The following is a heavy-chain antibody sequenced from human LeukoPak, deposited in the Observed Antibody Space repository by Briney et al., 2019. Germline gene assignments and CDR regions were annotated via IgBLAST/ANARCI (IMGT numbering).Heavy chain of an antibody. CDR2: ISSSSSYI. Sequence: GGSLRLSCAVSGFTFSSYSMNWVRQAPGKGLEWVSSISSSSSYIYYADSVKGRFTISIDNTKNSLYLQMNSLRVEDTAVYYCARGGNPFDYWGQGTLVTVSS. CDR1: GFTFSSYS. V-gene: IGHV3-21*01. CDR3: ARGGNPFDY. J-gene: IGHJ4*02.